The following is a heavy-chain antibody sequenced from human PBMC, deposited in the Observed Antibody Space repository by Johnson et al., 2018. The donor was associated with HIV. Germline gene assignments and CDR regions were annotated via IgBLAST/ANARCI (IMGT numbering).Heavy chain of an antibody. J-gene: IGHJ3*02. V-gene: IGHV3-53*01. CDR2: IYTGGTT. CDR1: ADFTGSHNY. Sequence: VQLVESGGGLVQPGGSLRLSCAASADFTGSHNYICFVRQAPGKVLEGSPVIYTGGTTSYADSVKGRFTISRDITRTTVYLQMDSMRTEDTAVYYCAAVNYDAFDMWGQGTLVTVSS. D-gene: IGHD4-11*01. CDR3: AAVNYDAFDM.